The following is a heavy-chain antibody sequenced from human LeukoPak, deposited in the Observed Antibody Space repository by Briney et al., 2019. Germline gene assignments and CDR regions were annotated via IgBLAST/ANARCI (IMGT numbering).Heavy chain of an antibody. D-gene: IGHD2-2*01. V-gene: IGHV1-69*13. Sequence: GASVKVSCKASGGTFSSYAISWVRQAPGQGLEWMGGIIPIFGTANYAQKFQGRVTITADESTSTAHMELSSLRSEDTAVYYCARARGDCSSTSCFPRSYYFDYWGQGTLVTVSS. CDR1: GGTFSSYA. CDR2: IIPIFGTA. CDR3: ARARGDCSSTSCFPRSYYFDY. J-gene: IGHJ4*02.